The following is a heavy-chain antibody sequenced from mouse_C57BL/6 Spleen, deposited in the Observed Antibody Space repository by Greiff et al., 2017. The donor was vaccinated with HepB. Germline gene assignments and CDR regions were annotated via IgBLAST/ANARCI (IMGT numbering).Heavy chain of an antibody. CDR1: GYTFTDYY. Sequence: EVQLQQSGPELVKPGASVKISCKASGYTFTDYYMNWVKQSHGKSLEWIGDINPNNGGTSYNQKFKGKATLTVDKSSSTAYMELRSLTSEDSAVYYCARANWDEWYFDVWGTGTTVTVSS. D-gene: IGHD4-1*01. J-gene: IGHJ1*03. CDR2: INPNNGGT. V-gene: IGHV1-26*01. CDR3: ARANWDEWYFDV.